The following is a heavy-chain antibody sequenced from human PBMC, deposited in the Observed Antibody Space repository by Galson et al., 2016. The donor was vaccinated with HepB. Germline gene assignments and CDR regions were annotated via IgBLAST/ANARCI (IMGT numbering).Heavy chain of an antibody. V-gene: IGHV3-9*01. CDR1: GFTFNDYS. J-gene: IGHJ4*02. CDR3: AKGRVYGDYQFDS. Sequence: SLRLSCAASGFTFNDYSMHWVRQPPGKGLEWVSGISYNSRAITYADSVKGRFTISRDNAKDSLYLQMDSLRPDDTALYYCAKGRVYGDYQFDSWGQGTLVTVAS. D-gene: IGHD4-17*01. CDR2: ISYNSRAI.